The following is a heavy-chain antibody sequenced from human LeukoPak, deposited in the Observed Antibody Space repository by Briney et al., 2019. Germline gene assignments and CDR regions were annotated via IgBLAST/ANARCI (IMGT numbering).Heavy chain of an antibody. CDR1: GGSISSYY. CDR2: IYYSGST. Sequence: PSETLSLTCTVSGGSISSYYWSWIRQPPGKGLEWIGYIYYSGSTNYNPSLKSRVTISVDTSKNQFSLKLSSVTAADTAAYYCARALETGSVAFDIWGQGTMVTVSS. D-gene: IGHD3-10*01. J-gene: IGHJ3*02. CDR3: ARALETGSVAFDI. V-gene: IGHV4-59*01.